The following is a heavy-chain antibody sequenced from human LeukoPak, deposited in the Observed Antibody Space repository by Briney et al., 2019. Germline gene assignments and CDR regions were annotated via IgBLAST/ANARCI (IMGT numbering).Heavy chain of an antibody. V-gene: IGHV4-34*01. CDR1: GGSFSGYH. Sequence: SETLSLTCAVYGGSFSGYHWSWIRQPPGKGLEWIGEINRSGSTNYNPSLKSRVTISVDTSKNQFSLKLSSVTAADTAVYFCARGNYDYFDSWGQGTLVTVSS. CDR3: ARGNYDYFDS. CDR2: INRSGST. J-gene: IGHJ4*02. D-gene: IGHD1-7*01.